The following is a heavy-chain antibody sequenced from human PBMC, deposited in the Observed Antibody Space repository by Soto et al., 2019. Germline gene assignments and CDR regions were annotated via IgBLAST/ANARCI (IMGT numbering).Heavy chain of an antibody. Sequence: PGGSLRLSXAASGFTFSSYGMHWVRQAPGKGLEWVAVISYDGSNKYYADSVKGRFTISRDNSKNTLYLQMNSLRAEDTAVYYCAKDPYSYGLNWFDPWGQGTLVTVSS. J-gene: IGHJ5*02. CDR3: AKDPYSYGLNWFDP. CDR2: ISYDGSNK. CDR1: GFTFSSYG. V-gene: IGHV3-30*18. D-gene: IGHD5-18*01.